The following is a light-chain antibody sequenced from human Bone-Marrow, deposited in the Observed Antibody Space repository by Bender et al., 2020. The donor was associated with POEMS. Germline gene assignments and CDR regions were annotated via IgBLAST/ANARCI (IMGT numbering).Light chain of an antibody. CDR2: EDD. CDR3: QSYDNSGRV. J-gene: IGLJ3*02. Sequence: LTQPASVSGSPGQSITISCTRSSGNIASNYVQWYQQRPGSAPTTVIYEDDHRPSGVPDRFSGSIDTSSNSASLTISGLKTEDEADYYCQSYDNSGRVFGGGTTLTVL. CDR1: SGNIASNY. V-gene: IGLV6-57*03.